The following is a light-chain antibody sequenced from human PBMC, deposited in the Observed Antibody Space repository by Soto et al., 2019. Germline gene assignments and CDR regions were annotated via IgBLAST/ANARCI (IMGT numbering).Light chain of an antibody. Sequence: EIVLTQSPATLSLSPGERATLSCRASQSVSSYLAWYQQKPGQAPRLLIYDASIRATGIPGRFSGGGSGTEFTLTISSLQSEDFAVYYCQQYNNWPITFGQGTRLEIK. CDR1: QSVSSY. V-gene: IGKV3-15*01. CDR2: DAS. J-gene: IGKJ5*01. CDR3: QQYNNWPIT.